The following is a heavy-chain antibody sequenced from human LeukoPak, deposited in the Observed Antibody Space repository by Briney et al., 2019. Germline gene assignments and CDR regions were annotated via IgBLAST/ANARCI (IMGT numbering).Heavy chain of an antibody. J-gene: IGHJ5*02. D-gene: IGHD3-16*01. CDR2: ISGNGGST. V-gene: IGHV3-23*01. CDR1: GFTFSIYA. Sequence: GGSLRLSCAASGFTFSIYAMTWVRQAPGKGLEWVSAISGNGGSTYYADSVKGRFTISRDNSKSTLYLQMNSLRAEDTAVYYCAKDQDHALRETSWFDPWGQGTLVTVSS. CDR3: AKDQDHALRETSWFDP.